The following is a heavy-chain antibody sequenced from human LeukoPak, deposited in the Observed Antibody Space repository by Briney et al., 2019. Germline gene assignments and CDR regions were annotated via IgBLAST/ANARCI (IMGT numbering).Heavy chain of an antibody. V-gene: IGHV4-34*01. Sequence: SETLSLTCAVYGGSFSGYYWSWIRQPTGKGLEWIGEINHSGSTNYNPSLKSRVTISVDTSKNQFSLKLSSVTAADTAVYYCASLKRGYYGSGSYYTLDYWGQGTLVTVSS. CDR3: ASLKRGYYGSGSYYTLDY. D-gene: IGHD3-10*01. J-gene: IGHJ4*02. CDR1: GGSFSGYY. CDR2: INHSGST.